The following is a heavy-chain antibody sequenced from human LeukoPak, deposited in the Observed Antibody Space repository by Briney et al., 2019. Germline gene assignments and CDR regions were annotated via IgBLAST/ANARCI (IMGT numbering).Heavy chain of an antibody. V-gene: IGHV1-18*01. CDR3: ARVESGYCSSTSCYTLGPFDY. CDR2: ISAYNGNT. Sequence: ASVKVSCMASGYTFTSYGISWVRQAPGQGLAWMGWISAYNGNTNYAQKLQGRVTMTTDTSTSTAYMELRSLRSDDTAVYYCARVESGYCSSTSCYTLGPFDYWGQGNLVTVSS. D-gene: IGHD2-2*02. J-gene: IGHJ4*02. CDR1: GYTFTSYG.